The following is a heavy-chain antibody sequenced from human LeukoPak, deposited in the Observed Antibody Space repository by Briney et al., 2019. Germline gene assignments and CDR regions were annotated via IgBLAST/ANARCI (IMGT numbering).Heavy chain of an antibody. CDR2: IYTSEST. V-gene: IGHV4-61*02. CDR1: GGSISSSNYY. CDR3: ARGLWFGDENPPYFDY. J-gene: IGHJ4*02. Sequence: SETLSLTCSLSGGSISSSNYYRSCIRQPAGKGLEWIGRIYTSESTNYNPSLKSRVTISVDTSRNQFSLKLSSVTAADTAVYYCARGLWFGDENPPYFDYWGQGILVTVSS. D-gene: IGHD3-10*01.